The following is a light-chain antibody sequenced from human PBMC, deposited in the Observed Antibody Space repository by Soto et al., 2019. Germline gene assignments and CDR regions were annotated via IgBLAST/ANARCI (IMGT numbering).Light chain of an antibody. CDR1: QSLNNY. J-gene: IGKJ5*01. Sequence: QVTLSPSTLSASVGDRVTITCRASQSLNNYLAWYQQKPGKAPKLLIYDASTLERGVPSRFSGTGSGTEFTLTISSLQPDDFTTYYCQQYYRSSITFGQGTRPEI. CDR3: QQYYRSSIT. CDR2: DAS. V-gene: IGKV1-5*01.